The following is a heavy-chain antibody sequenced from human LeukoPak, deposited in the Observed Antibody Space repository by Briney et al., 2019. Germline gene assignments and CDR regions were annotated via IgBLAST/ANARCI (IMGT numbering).Heavy chain of an antibody. Sequence: ASVKVSCKASGYTFTGYYMHWVRQAPGQGLEWMGRINPNSGGTNYAQKFQGRVTMTRDTSISTAYMELSRLRSDDTAVYYCARDLDRIAAAGRDYWGQGTLVTVSS. D-gene: IGHD6-13*01. CDR3: ARDLDRIAAAGRDY. CDR1: GYTFTGYY. CDR2: INPNSGGT. V-gene: IGHV1-2*06. J-gene: IGHJ4*02.